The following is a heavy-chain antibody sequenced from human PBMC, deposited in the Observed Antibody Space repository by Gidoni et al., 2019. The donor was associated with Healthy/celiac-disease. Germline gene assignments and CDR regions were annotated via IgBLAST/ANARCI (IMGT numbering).Heavy chain of an antibody. D-gene: IGHD2-2*01. CDR2: NSSSGSTI. V-gene: IGHV3-48*02. Sequence: VQLVVSGGGLVQPGGSLSLSCAASGFAFSRYRMNWFRQAPGKGLAWVSYNSSSGSTIYYADSVKGRFTISRDNAKNSLYLHMNSLRDEDTAVYYCARGPQVVPAALEYYGMDVWGQGTTVTVSS. CDR3: ARGPQVVPAALEYYGMDV. CDR1: GFAFSRYR. J-gene: IGHJ6*02.